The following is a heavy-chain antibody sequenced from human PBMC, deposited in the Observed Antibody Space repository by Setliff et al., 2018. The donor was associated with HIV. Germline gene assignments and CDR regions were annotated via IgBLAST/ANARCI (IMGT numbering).Heavy chain of an antibody. Sequence: SSETLSLTCTVSGGSISGYYWSWVRQPPEKRLELIGFIHYSGSSDYNPSLKSRITISVDMSRSQFSLVLSSVTAADTAVYYCARFQAWQLGRRGGYYYYMDVWGKGTTVTV. CDR2: IHYSGSS. CDR3: ARFQAWQLGRRGGYYYYMDV. V-gene: IGHV4-59*01. J-gene: IGHJ6*03. CDR1: GGSISGYY. D-gene: IGHD1-1*01.